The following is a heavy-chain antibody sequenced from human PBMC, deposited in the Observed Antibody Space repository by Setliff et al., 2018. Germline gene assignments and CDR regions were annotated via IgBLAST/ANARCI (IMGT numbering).Heavy chain of an antibody. CDR3: ARGVSTLYSSDWFDP. Sequence: SETLSLTCIVSGDSIGSNKNYWGWIRQPPGKGLEYIGSIYYSGNTYYNASLRSRVTISVDTSKNQSSLKLSSVTAADTAVYYCARGVSTLYSSDWFDPWGQGTLVTVSS. J-gene: IGHJ5*02. CDR1: GDSIGSNKNY. D-gene: IGHD3-16*02. CDR2: IYYSGNT. V-gene: IGHV4-39*07.